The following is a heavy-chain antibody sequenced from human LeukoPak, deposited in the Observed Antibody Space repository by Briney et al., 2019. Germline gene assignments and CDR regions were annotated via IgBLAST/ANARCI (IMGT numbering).Heavy chain of an antibody. CDR2: IYYSGST. V-gene: IGHV4-59*08. CDR3: ARSVAGSSWYSGPAFDI. J-gene: IGHJ3*02. CDR1: GDSISSYY. D-gene: IGHD6-13*01. Sequence: SSETLSLTCTVSGDSISSYYWSWIRQPAGKGLEWIGYIYYSGSTNYNPSLKSRVTISVDTSKNQFSLKLSSVTAADTAVYYCARSVAGSSWYSGPAFDIWGQGTMVTVSS.